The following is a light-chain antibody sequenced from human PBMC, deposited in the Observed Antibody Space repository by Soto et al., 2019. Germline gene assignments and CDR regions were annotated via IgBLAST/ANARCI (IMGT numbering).Light chain of an antibody. CDR3: SSYGRSPTLGHVV. CDR2: DVS. CDR1: SSDFGGYNY. V-gene: IGLV2-14*01. J-gene: IGLJ2*01. Sequence: QSALTQPASVSGSPGQSITISCVGTSSDFGGYNYVSWYQQHPGQAPKLMISDVSNRPSGVSNRFSGSKSGNTASLTISGLQAEEEAHYYCSSYGRSPTLGHVVFGGGTKLTVL.